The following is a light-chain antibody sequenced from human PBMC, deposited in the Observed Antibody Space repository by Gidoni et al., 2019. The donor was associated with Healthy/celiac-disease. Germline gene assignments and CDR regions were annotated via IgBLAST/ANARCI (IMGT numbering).Light chain of an antibody. CDR3: CSYAGSPYV. J-gene: IGLJ1*01. CDR1: SSDVGSYNL. CDR2: EVS. V-gene: IGLV2-23*02. Sequence: QSALTQPASASGSPGQSITISCTGTSSDVGSYNLFSWYQQHPGKAPKLMIYEVSKRPSGVSNRFSGSKSGNTASLTISGLQAEDEADYYCCSYAGSPYVFGTGTKVTVL.